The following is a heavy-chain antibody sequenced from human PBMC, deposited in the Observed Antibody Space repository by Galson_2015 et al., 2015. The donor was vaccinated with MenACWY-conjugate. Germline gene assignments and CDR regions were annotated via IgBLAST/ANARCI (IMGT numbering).Heavy chain of an antibody. Sequence: CAISGDSVSRNGAAWSWLRQSPSRGLEWLARTYYRSKWYNDYAVSVKSRIIINPDTSGNQISLQLNSVTPEDTAVYYCASGGNYFFAFDIWGQGTMVSVSS. CDR2: TYYRSKWYN. V-gene: IGHV6-1*01. J-gene: IGHJ3*02. CDR3: ASGGNYFFAFDI. D-gene: IGHD4/OR15-4a*01. CDR1: GDSVSRNGAA.